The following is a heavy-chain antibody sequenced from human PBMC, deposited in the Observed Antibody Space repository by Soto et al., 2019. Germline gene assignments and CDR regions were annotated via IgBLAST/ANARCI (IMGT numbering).Heavy chain of an antibody. CDR1: GGSISRGGYS. V-gene: IGHV4-30-2*01. J-gene: IGHJ5*02. CDR2: IYHSGST. Sequence: PSETLSLTCAVSGGSISRGGYSWSWIRQPPGKGLEWIGYIYHSGSTYYNPSLKSRVTISVDRSKNQFSLKLSSVTAADTAVYYGTRALDPWGQGTLVTVS. CDR3: TRALDP.